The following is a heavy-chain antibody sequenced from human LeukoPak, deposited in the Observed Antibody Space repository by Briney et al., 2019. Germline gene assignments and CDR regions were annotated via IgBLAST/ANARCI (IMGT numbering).Heavy chain of an antibody. V-gene: IGHV4-4*09. CDR3: ARSPNYDFWSGYPYYSDY. CDR1: GGSISSYY. J-gene: IGHJ4*02. D-gene: IGHD3-3*01. CDR2: IYTSGST. Sequence: SETLSLTCTVSGGSISSYYWSWIRQPPGKGLEWIGYIYTSGSTNYNPSLKSRVTISVDTSKNQFSLKLSSVTAADTAVYYCARSPNYDFWSGYPYYSDYWGQGTLVTVSS.